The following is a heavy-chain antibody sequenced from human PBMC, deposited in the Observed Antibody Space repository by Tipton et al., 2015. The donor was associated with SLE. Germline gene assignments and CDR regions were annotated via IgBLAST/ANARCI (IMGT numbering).Heavy chain of an antibody. D-gene: IGHD6-13*01. V-gene: IGHV4-34*01. CDR1: GGSFSGYY. J-gene: IGHJ5*02. CDR2: INHSGST. CDR3: ARGRSSSRMPFDP. Sequence: TLSLTCAVYGGSFSGYYWNWIRQPPGKGLEWIGEINHSGSTNYNPSLKSRVTISVDTSKNQFSLKLSSVTAADTAVYYCARGRSSSRMPFDPWGQGTLVTVSS.